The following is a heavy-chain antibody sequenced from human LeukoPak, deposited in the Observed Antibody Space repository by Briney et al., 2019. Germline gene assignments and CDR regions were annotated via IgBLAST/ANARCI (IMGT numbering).Heavy chain of an antibody. CDR1: GFTFSSYE. Sequence: PGGSLRLPCAASGFTFSSYEMNWVRQAPGKGLEWVSYISSSGSTIYYADSVKGRFTISRDNAKNSLYLQMNSLRAEDTAVYYCAREAVAGTPYFDYWGQGTLVTVSS. V-gene: IGHV3-48*03. D-gene: IGHD6-19*01. J-gene: IGHJ4*02. CDR2: ISSSGSTI. CDR3: AREAVAGTPYFDY.